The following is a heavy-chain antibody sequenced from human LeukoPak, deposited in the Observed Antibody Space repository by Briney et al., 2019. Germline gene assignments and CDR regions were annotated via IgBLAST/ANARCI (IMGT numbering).Heavy chain of an antibody. CDR2: IIPIFGTT. V-gene: IGHV1-69*13. CDR1: GGTFSSYA. J-gene: IGHJ4*02. CDR3: ARVPKDIAAAGSDMYYFDY. D-gene: IGHD6-13*01. Sequence: SVKVSCKASGGTFSSYAISWVRQAPGQGLEWMGGIIPIFGTTNYAQKFQGRVTITADESTSTAYMELSTLRSEDTAVYYCARVPKDIAAAGSDMYYFDYWGQGTLVTVSS.